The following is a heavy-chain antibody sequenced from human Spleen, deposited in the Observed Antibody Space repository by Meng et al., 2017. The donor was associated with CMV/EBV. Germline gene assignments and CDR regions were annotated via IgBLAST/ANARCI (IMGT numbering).Heavy chain of an antibody. D-gene: IGHD3-10*01. CDR2: INPSGST. J-gene: IGHJ4*02. Sequence: LICSFYGKSVRGSYWNWLRQLPGKSMECIEEINPSGSTNYNPSLKSHVTISVDTSKNQFSLKLSSVTSADTAVYCCARVGKFISSDYWGQ. CDR3: ARVGKFISSDY. V-gene: IGHV4-34*01. CDR1: GKSVRGSY.